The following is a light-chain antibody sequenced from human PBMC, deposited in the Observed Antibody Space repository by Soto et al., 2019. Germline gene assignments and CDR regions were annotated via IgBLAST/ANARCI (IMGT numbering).Light chain of an antibody. CDR2: PAS. CDR1: QDINSY. J-gene: IGKJ5*01. CDR3: QQVNDYPIT. V-gene: IGKV1-9*01. Sequence: DLQLTQSPSFLSASVGDRVTIACRASQDINSYLAWYQQKPGKAPKLLIYPASTLQSGVPSRFSGSGSGTEFTLTISSLQPEDFAAYHCQQVNDYPITFGQGTRLEI.